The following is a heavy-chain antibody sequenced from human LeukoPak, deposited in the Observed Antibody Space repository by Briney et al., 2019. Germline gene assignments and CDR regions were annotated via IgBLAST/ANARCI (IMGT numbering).Heavy chain of an antibody. CDR1: GYNFPIYW. J-gene: IGHJ4*02. CDR3: ARKSSGWYHFDY. CDR2: IYPGDSDR. D-gene: IGHD6-19*01. Sequence: GESLKISCKVSGYNFPIYWIGWVRQMPGKGLEWMAIIYPGDSDRKYSPSFQGQVTISADKSTTTAYLQWSSLRASDTAMYYCARKSSGWYHFDYWGQGTLVTVSS. V-gene: IGHV5-51*01.